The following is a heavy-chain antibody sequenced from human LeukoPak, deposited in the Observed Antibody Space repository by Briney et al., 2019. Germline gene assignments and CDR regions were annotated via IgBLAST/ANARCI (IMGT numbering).Heavy chain of an antibody. CDR1: GFTFSSYG. Sequence: GRSLRLSCAASGFTFSSYGMHWVRQAPGKGLEWVAVISYDGSNKYYADSVKGRFTISRDNSKNTLYLQMNSLRAEDTAVYYCAKLYGDYADYWGQGTLVTVSS. V-gene: IGHV3-30*18. CDR2: ISYDGSNK. J-gene: IGHJ4*02. D-gene: IGHD4-17*01. CDR3: AKLYGDYADY.